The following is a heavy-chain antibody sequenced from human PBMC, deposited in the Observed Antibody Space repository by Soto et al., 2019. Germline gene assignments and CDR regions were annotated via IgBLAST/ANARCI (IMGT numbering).Heavy chain of an antibody. CDR2: IKQDGSEK. J-gene: IGHJ4*02. CDR3: AGGSGWLSDS. Sequence: EVQLVESGGGLVQPGGSLRLSCAASGFIFSSYWMKWVRQAPGKGLEWVANIKQDGSEKYYVDSVKGRFTISRDNAKNSLYLEMNSLSVEDTAVYYCAGGSGWLSDSWGQGTLVTVSS. CDR1: GFIFSSYW. V-gene: IGHV3-7*05. D-gene: IGHD6-19*01.